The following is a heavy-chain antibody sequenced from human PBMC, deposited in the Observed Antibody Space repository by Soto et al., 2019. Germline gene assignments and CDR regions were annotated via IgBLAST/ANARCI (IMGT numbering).Heavy chain of an antibody. Sequence: GASVKVSCKASGYTFTNYGISWVRQAPGQGLEWMGGLIPISGTTNYAQKFQGRVTITADESTSTAYMELRSLRSEDTAVYYCARAKADYGVRYPDYWGQGTLVTVSS. D-gene: IGHD4-17*01. V-gene: IGHV1-69*13. CDR2: LIPISGTT. J-gene: IGHJ4*02. CDR1: GYTFTNYG. CDR3: ARAKADYGVRYPDY.